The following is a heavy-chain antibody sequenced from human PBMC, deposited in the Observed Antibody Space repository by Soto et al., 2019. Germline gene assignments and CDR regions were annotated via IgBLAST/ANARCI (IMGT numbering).Heavy chain of an antibody. V-gene: IGHV4-59*01. Sequence: SSETLSLTCTVSGGSISSYYWSWIRQPPGKGLEWIGYIYYSGSTNYNPSLKSRVTISVDTSKNQFSLKLSSVTAADTAVYYCARLVVTATPTRHNWFDPWGQGTLVTVSS. J-gene: IGHJ5*02. CDR2: IYYSGST. D-gene: IGHD2-21*02. CDR1: GGSISSYY. CDR3: ARLVVTATPTRHNWFDP.